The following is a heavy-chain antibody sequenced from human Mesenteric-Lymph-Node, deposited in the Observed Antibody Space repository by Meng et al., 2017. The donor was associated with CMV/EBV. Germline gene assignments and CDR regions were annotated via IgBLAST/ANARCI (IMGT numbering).Heavy chain of an antibody. CDR3: ARGDIVVVPGVSFFDK. J-gene: IGHJ4*02. CDR1: GGSISSGDYY. D-gene: IGHD2-2*01. V-gene: IGHV4-30-4*08. CDR2: IFYSGTT. Sequence: SETLSLTCAVSGGSISSGDYYWSWIRQPPGKGLEWIGYIFYSGTTYYNPSLKSRVMISLDTSKNQFSLRLRSVTAADTAVYYCARGDIVVVPGVSFFDKWGQGTLVTVSS.